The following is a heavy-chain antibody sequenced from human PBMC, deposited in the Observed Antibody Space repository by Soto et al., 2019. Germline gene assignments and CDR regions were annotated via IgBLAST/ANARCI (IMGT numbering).Heavy chain of an antibody. D-gene: IGHD4-17*01. J-gene: IGHJ4*02. CDR3: ARYDFGIFYY. CDR2: IYHSEST. CDR1: GDSVTSSNW. Sequence: SETLSLTCAVSGDSVTSSNWWSWVRQPPGKGLEWIGEIYHSESTNYNPSLKSRVTMSIDKSKNQFSLKLTSVTAADTAVYFCARYDFGIFYYWGQGTLVTVSS. V-gene: IGHV4-4*02.